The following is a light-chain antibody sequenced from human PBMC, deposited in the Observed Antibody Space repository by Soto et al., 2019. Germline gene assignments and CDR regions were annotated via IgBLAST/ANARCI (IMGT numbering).Light chain of an antibody. V-gene: IGKV4-1*01. CDR2: WAS. CDR1: QSLLYSSNNKNY. J-gene: IGKJ2*01. Sequence: DFVMTQSPDSLAVSLGERATINCKSSQSLLYSSNNKNYLAWYQQKPGQPPELLLYWASTRQSGVPDRFSGSGSGTDFTLTISSLRAEDVAVYYCQQYYSTPYSFGQGTKLEIK. CDR3: QQYYSTPYS.